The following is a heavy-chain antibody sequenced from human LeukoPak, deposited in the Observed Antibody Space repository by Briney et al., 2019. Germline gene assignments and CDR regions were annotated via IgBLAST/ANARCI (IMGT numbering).Heavy chain of an antibody. J-gene: IGHJ4*02. V-gene: IGHV5-51*01. Sequence: KCGESLKIPCKGSGYSFTTYWIAWVRQMPGKGLEWMGIIYPGDSDTRYSPSFQGQVTISADKSISTAYLQWSSLKASDTAMYYCARLKGYYDSSGSPFDYWGQGTLVTVSS. CDR1: GYSFTTYW. D-gene: IGHD3-22*01. CDR3: ARLKGYYDSSGSPFDY. CDR2: IYPGDSDT.